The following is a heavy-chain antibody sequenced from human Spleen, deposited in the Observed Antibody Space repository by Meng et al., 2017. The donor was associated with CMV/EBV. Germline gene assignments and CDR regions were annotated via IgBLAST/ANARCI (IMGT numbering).Heavy chain of an antibody. CDR2: ISGSGGST. V-gene: IGHV3-23*01. J-gene: IGHJ4*02. CDR1: TFSSYA. Sequence: TFSSYAMSWVRQAPGKGLEWVSAISGSGGSTYYADSVKGRFTISRDNSKNTLYLQMNSLRAEDTAVYYCAKRANYDFWSGYYYYFDYWGQGTLVTVSS. CDR3: AKRANYDFWSGYYYYFDY. D-gene: IGHD3-3*01.